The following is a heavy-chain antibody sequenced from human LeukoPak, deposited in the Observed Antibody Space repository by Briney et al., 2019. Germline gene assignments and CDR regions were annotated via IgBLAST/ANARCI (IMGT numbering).Heavy chain of an antibody. CDR2: INWNGGST. CDR1: GFTFDDYG. V-gene: IGHV3-20*04. D-gene: IGHD3-9*01. Sequence: GGSLRLSCAASGFTFDDYGMSWVRQAPGKGLEWVSGINWNGGSTGYADSVKGRFTISRDNAKNSLYLQMNSLRAEDTALYYCARYSDILTGYQKHYYYYYMDVWGKGTTVTVSS. CDR3: ARYSDILTGYQKHYYYYYMDV. J-gene: IGHJ6*03.